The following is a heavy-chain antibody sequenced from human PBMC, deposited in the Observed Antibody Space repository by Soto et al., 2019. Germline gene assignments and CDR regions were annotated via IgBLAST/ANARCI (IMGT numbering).Heavy chain of an antibody. D-gene: IGHD6-19*01. V-gene: IGHV3-23*01. Sequence: EVQLLESGGGLVQPGGSLRLSCAASGFTFSSYAMSWVRQAPGKGLEWVSAISGSGGSTYYADSVKGRFTISRDNSKNTLYLQMNSLRAEDTAVYYCAKERDSSGWYGDNAFDTWGQGTMVTVSS. J-gene: IGHJ3*02. CDR3: AKERDSSGWYGDNAFDT. CDR2: ISGSGGST. CDR1: GFTFSSYA.